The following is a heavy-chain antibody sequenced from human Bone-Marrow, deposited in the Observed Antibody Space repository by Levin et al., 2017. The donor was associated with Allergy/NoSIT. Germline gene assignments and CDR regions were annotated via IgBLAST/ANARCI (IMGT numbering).Heavy chain of an antibody. Sequence: HTGGSLRLSCAAPGFTFSDYAIHWVRQAPGKGLEWVTIISDEGSNKYYAPSVKGRFTISRDNSKNTVYLEMNSLRPEDTAMYFCAKDRGSSWYDLDAFDIWGQGTMVTVSS. D-gene: IGHD6-13*01. V-gene: IGHV3-30*18. CDR3: AKDRGSSWYDLDAFDI. CDR2: ISDEGSNK. CDR1: GFTFSDYA. J-gene: IGHJ3*02.